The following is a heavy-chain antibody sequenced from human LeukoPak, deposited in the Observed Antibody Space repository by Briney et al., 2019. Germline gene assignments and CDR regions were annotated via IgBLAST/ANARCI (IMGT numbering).Heavy chain of an antibody. D-gene: IGHD4-17*01. V-gene: IGHV1-46*01. J-gene: IGHJ4*01. Sequence: ASVKVSCKAPGYTFSMYYMHWVRPAPGQGLEWMGIINPSGETTAYAQRFQGRVTMTSDTSTNTLYMELSSLRSEDTAVYYCARGGDYGDYFEYWGQGTLVTVSS. CDR1: GYTFSMYY. CDR3: ARGGDYGDYFEY. CDR2: INPSGETT.